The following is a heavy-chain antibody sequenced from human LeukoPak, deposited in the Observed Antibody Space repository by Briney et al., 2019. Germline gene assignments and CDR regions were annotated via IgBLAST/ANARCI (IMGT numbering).Heavy chain of an antibody. CDR1: GFTFSSYA. V-gene: IGHV3-30-3*01. CDR2: ISYDGSNK. D-gene: IGHD2-2*01. CDR3: AREPSRDVDYYYYGMDV. Sequence: GGSLRLSCAASGFTFSSYAMHWVRQAPGKGLEWVAVISYDGSNKYYADSVKGRFTISRDNSKNTLYLQMNSLRAEDTAVYYCAREPSRDVDYYYYGMDVWGQGTTVTVSS. J-gene: IGHJ6*02.